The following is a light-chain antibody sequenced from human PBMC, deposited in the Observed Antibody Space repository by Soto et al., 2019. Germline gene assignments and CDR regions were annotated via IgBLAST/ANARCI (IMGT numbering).Light chain of an antibody. Sequence: DIQMTQSPSTLSASVGDRVTITCRASQRIGSWLAWYQQKPGKVPKILIYKASNLESGVPSRFSGSGSGTEFTLTISSLQPDDFATYYCQQYNSYSGTFGQGTKVEI. CDR3: QQYNSYSGT. CDR1: QRIGSW. CDR2: KAS. V-gene: IGKV1-5*03. J-gene: IGKJ1*01.